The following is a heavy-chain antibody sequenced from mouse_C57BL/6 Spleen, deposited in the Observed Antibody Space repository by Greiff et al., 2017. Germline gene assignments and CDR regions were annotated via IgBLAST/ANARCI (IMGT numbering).Heavy chain of an antibody. V-gene: IGHV10-1*01. Sequence: EVHLVESGGGLVQPKGSLKLSCAASGFSFNTYAMNWVRQAPGKGLEWVARIRSKSNNYATYYADSVKDRFTISRDDSESMLYLQMNNLKTEDTAMYYCVRHGDSLYYYAMYYWGQGTSVTVPP. CDR2: IRSKSNNYAT. J-gene: IGHJ4*01. CDR3: VRHGDSLYYYAMYY. D-gene: IGHD6-5*01. CDR1: GFSFNTYA.